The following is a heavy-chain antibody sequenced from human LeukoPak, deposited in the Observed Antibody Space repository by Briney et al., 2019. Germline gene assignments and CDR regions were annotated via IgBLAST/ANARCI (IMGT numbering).Heavy chain of an antibody. CDR2: IYTSGST. Sequence: SETLSLTCTVSGVSISSYYWSWIRQPAGKGLEWIGRIYTSGSTNYNPSLKSRVTMSVDTSKNQFSLKLSSVTAADTAVYYCARDRYSGSYGLVRDVYGPQFDYWGQGTLVTVSS. D-gene: IGHD1-26*01. J-gene: IGHJ4*02. CDR1: GVSISSYY. V-gene: IGHV4-4*07. CDR3: ARDRYSGSYGLVRDVYGPQFDY.